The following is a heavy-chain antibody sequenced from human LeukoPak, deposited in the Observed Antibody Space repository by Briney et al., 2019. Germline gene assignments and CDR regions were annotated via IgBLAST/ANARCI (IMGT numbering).Heavy chain of an antibody. CDR1: GFTVSSNY. D-gene: IGHD6-19*01. Sequence: GGSLRLSCVASGFTVSSNYMSWVRQAPGKGLEWVSVIYSTGNTYYADSVKGRFTISRHDSENTLYLHMNSLRVEDTAVYFCARGGTPGYSSGRIDYWGQGTLVTVSS. J-gene: IGHJ4*02. V-gene: IGHV3-53*04. CDR3: ARGGTPGYSSGRIDY. CDR2: IYSTGNT.